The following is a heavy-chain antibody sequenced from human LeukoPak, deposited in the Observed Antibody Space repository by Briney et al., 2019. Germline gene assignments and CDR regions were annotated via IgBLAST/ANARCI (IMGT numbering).Heavy chain of an antibody. CDR1: GGSFSGYY. Sequence: SETLSLTCAVYGGSFSGYYWSWIRQPPGKGLEWIGYIYYSGSTNYNPSLKSRVTISVDTSKNQFSLKLSSVTAADTAVYYCAMHHYYDILTGYYIGWFDPWGQGTLVTVSS. J-gene: IGHJ5*02. CDR3: AMHHYYDILTGYYIGWFDP. V-gene: IGHV4-59*01. CDR2: IYYSGST. D-gene: IGHD3-9*01.